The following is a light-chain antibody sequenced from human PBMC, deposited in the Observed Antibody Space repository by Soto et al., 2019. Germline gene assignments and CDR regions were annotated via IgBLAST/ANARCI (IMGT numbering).Light chain of an antibody. CDR2: DAS. Sequence: DIQMTQSPSTLSASVGDRVTITCRASQSISSWLAWYQQKPGKAPKLLIYDASTLQSGVPSRFSGSGSGTEFTLTISSLQPDDFATYYCQQYDIYSRKCGQWTKV. CDR1: QSISSW. J-gene: IGKJ1*01. V-gene: IGKV1-5*01. CDR3: QQYDIYSRK.